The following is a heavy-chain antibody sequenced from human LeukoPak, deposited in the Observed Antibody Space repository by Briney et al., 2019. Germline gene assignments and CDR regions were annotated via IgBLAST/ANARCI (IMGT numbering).Heavy chain of an antibody. CDR2: LSTSTTFI. J-gene: IGHJ4*02. V-gene: IGHV3-11*06. CDR1: GFTFTDYY. Sequence: GGSLRLSCAASGFTFTDYYMSWIRQAPGKGLEWVSYLSTSTTFINYADSVRGRFTISRDNAKNSLSLEMNSLRAEDTAVYYCARANGDYWGQGALVTVSS. CDR3: ARANGDY.